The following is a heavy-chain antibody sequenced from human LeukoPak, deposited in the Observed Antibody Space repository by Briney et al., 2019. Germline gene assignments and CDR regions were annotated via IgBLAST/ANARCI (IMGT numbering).Heavy chain of an antibody. CDR1: GGSIGSSSYY. J-gene: IGHJ6*03. Sequence: SETLSLTCTVSGGSIGSSSYYWGWIRQPPGKGLEWIGNVYYNGSTYYNPSLKSRVTISVDTSKNQFSLKLSSVTAADTAVYYCARHSIAARGYYYYMDVWGQGTTVTVSS. CDR2: VYYNGST. CDR3: ARHSIAARGYYYYMDV. V-gene: IGHV4-39*01. D-gene: IGHD6-6*01.